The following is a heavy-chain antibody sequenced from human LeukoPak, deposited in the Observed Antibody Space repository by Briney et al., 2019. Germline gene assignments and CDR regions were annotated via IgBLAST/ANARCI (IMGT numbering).Heavy chain of an antibody. CDR2: IKGKTDGGTT. V-gene: IGHV3-15*01. J-gene: IGHJ4*02. D-gene: IGHD2-21*01. CDR3: TTGELN. Sequence: PGGSPRLSCAASGFTFSNAWTTWGRHGPREGLEWVGRIKGKTDGGTTDYAAPVKGRFTIPRDESKNTLYLQMNSLKTDDTAVYYCTTGELNWGQGTLVTVSS. CDR1: GFTFSNAW.